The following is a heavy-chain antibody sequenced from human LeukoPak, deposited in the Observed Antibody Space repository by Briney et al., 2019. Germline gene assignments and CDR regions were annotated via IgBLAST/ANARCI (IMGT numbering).Heavy chain of an antibody. CDR3: ARDRVGIAVAGTPWGAFDI. J-gene: IGHJ3*02. CDR2: ISAYNGDT. D-gene: IGHD6-19*01. CDR1: GYTFTSYR. Sequence: ASVKISCKASGYTFTSYRITWVRQAPGQGVEWMGWISAYNGDTNYPQKLQGRVTMTTDTSTSTAYMELRSLRSDDTAVYYCARDRVGIAVAGTPWGAFDIWGQGTTVSVS. V-gene: IGHV1-18*01.